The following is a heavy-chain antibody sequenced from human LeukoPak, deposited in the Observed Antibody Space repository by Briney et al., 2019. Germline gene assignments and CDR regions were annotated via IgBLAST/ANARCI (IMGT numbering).Heavy chain of an antibody. CDR3: AKDATPALGTVYMDV. CDR1: GFTFSSYS. J-gene: IGHJ6*03. V-gene: IGHV3-21*01. CDR2: ISSSSSYI. Sequence: GGSLRLSCAASGFTFSSYSMNWVRQAPGKGLEWVSSISSSSSYIYYADSVKGRFTISRDNAKNSLYLQMNSLRAEDTAVYYCAKDATPALGTVYMDVWGKGTTVTISS. D-gene: IGHD6-13*01.